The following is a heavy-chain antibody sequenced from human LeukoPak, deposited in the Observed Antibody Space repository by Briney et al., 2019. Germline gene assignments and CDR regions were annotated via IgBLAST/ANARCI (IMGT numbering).Heavy chain of an antibody. CDR2: IKQDGSEK. V-gene: IGHV3-7*01. CDR1: GFTFSSYW. J-gene: IGHJ4*02. D-gene: IGHD3-22*01. CDR3: ARETGEYYYDSSGYYFDY. Sequence: GGSLRLSCAASGFTFSSYWMKWVRQAPGKGLEWVANIKQDGSEKYYVDSVKGRFTISRDNAKNSLYLQMNSLRAEDTAVYYCARETGEYYYDSSGYYFDYWGQGTLVTVSS.